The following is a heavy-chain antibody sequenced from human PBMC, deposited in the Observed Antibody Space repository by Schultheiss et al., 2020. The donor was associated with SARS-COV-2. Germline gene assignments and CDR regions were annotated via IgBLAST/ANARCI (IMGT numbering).Heavy chain of an antibody. CDR1: GGYY. CDR2: IYYSGST. V-gene: IGHV4-59*01. D-gene: IGHD3-10*01. Sequence: SETLSLTCTVSGGYYWSWIRQPPGKGLEWIGYIYYSGSTNYNPSLKSRVTMSVDTSKNQFSLKLSSVTAADTAVYYCARAKAHYYGSGKGWFDPWGQGTLVTVSS. J-gene: IGHJ5*02. CDR3: ARAKAHYYGSGKGWFDP.